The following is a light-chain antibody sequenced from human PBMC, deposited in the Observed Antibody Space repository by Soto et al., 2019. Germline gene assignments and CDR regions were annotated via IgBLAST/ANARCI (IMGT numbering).Light chain of an antibody. J-gene: IGLJ1*01. CDR1: SSDVGGYNF. V-gene: IGLV2-14*01. Sequence: QSVLTQPASVSGSPGQSITISCTGTSSDVGGYNFVSWYQLHPGKAPELMIYDVSYRPSGVSNRFSGSKSGNTASLTISGLQAEDEADYYCSSYAVSSTLYVFGTGTKLTVL. CDR2: DVS. CDR3: SSYAVSSTLYV.